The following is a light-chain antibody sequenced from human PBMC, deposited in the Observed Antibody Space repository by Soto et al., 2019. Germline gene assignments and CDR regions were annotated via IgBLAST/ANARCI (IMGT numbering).Light chain of an antibody. V-gene: IGKV3-11*01. CDR2: DES. CDR3: QKHSHGRPYT. CDR1: QSVSTY. Sequence: EFVLTQSPPTLSSSPGETATLSCRASQSVSTYLAWYQQNPGQAPRILIYDESNRATGIPARFSGSGSGTDFTLTISSLEFLVLAPSFSQKHSHGRPYTFGPGT. J-gene: IGKJ3*01.